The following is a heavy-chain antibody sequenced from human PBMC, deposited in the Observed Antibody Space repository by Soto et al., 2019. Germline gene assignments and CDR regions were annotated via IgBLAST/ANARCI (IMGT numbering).Heavy chain of an antibody. CDR3: ARSALGDY. J-gene: IGHJ4*02. CDR1: GFTFSSYA. D-gene: IGHD6-6*01. V-gene: IGHV3-23*01. CDR2: ISGSGGST. Sequence: PAGSMSLSCAASGFTFSSYAMTWVRQAPGKGLEWVSAISGSGGSTYYADSVKGRFTISRDNSKNTLYLQMNSLRAEDTAVYYCARSALGDYWGQGTMVTVSS.